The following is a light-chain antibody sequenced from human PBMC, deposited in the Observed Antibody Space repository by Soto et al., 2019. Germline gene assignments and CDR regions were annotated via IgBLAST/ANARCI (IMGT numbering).Light chain of an antibody. J-gene: IGKJ3*01. CDR3: QQYHISPFT. V-gene: IGKV3-20*01. CDR1: QTISTSF. CDR2: DTS. Sequence: EIVLTQSPGTLSLSPGERATLSCRASQTISTSFLAWYQQKPGQAPKLLISDTSNRATGIPDRFSGRGSGTDFTLTIRGVEPEDFAVYFCQQYHISPFTFGPGTKVEIK.